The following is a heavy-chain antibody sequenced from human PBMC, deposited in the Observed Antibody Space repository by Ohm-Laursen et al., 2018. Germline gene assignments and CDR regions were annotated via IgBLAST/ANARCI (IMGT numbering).Heavy chain of an antibody. CDR1: GGSFSGYY. CDR3: ARGFSGWWGRIDY. Sequence: GTLSLTWAVYGGSFSGYYWNWIRQPPGKGLEWIGDINHSRSTKYNSSFKSRVTISVDTSKNQFSLKLSSVTAADTAVYYCARGFSGWWGRIDYWGQGILVTVSS. J-gene: IGHJ4*02. CDR2: INHSRST. D-gene: IGHD6-19*01. V-gene: IGHV4-34*01.